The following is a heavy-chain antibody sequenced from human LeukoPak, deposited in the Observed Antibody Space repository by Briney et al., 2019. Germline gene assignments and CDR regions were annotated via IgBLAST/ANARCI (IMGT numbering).Heavy chain of an antibody. J-gene: IGHJ4*02. Sequence: GGSLRLSCAASGFTFSSYGMTWVRQAPGKGLEWVSSVTGSGSTTYYADSVKGRFTISRDNAKNSLYLQMNSLRDEDTAVYYCARAVAGFDYWGQGTLVTVSS. CDR3: ARAVAGFDY. CDR2: VTGSGSTT. CDR1: GFTFSSYG. D-gene: IGHD6-19*01. V-gene: IGHV3-48*02.